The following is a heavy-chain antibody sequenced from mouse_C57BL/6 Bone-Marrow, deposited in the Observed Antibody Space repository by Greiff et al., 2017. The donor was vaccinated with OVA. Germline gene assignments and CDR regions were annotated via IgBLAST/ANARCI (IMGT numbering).Heavy chain of an antibody. CDR2: IWSDGST. Sequence: QVQLKESGPGLVAPSQSLSITCTVSGFSLTSYGVHWVRQPPGKGLEWLVVIWSDGSTTYNSALKSRLSISKDNSKSQVCLKMNSLQTDDTAMYYCARHELRLRGAMDYWGQGTSVTVSS. CDR1: GFSLTSYG. CDR3: ARHELRLRGAMDY. J-gene: IGHJ4*01. D-gene: IGHD3-2*02. V-gene: IGHV2-6-1*01.